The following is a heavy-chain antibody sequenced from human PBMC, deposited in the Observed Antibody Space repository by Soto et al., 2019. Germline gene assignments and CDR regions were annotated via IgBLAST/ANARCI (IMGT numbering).Heavy chain of an antibody. J-gene: IGHJ6*02. D-gene: IGHD5-12*01. CDR1: GYSFTSYW. V-gene: IGHV5-10-1*03. CDR3: ASRIIGGYSDYDRELRIEV. Sequence: EVQLVQSGAEVKKPGESLRISCKGSGYSFTSYWISWVRQMPGKGMEWMGRIDPSDSYTNYSPSFQGHVTISADKSINTAYLQWSSLKASDTAMYYCASRIIGGYSDYDRELRIEVWGQGTTVTVSS. CDR2: IDPSDSYT.